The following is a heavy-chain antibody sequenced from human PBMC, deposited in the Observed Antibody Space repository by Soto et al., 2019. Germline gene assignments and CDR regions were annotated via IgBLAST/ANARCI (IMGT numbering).Heavy chain of an antibody. CDR3: ARAPLRRYFDWLPPRGFDY. CDR2: ISAYNGNT. V-gene: IGHV1-18*01. D-gene: IGHD3-9*01. Sequence: QVQLVQSGAEVKKPGASVKVSCKASGYTFTSYGISWVRQAPGQGLEWMGWISAYNGNTNYAQKLQGRVTMTTDTPTSTAYMERRSLRSDDTAVYYCARAPLRRYFDWLPPRGFDYWGQGTLVTVSS. J-gene: IGHJ4*02. CDR1: GYTFTSYG.